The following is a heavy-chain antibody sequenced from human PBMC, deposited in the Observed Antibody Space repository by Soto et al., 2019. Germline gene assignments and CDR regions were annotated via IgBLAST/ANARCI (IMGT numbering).Heavy chain of an antibody. CDR3: ARAEGYCYGMDV. Sequence: GGSLRLSCAASGFTVSSNYMSWVRQAPGKGLEWVSVIYSGGSTYYADSVKGRFTSSRHNSKNTLYLQMNSLRAEDTAVYYCARAEGYCYGMDVWGQGTTVTVSS. CDR1: GFTVSSNY. CDR2: IYSGGST. V-gene: IGHV3-66*01. J-gene: IGHJ6*02.